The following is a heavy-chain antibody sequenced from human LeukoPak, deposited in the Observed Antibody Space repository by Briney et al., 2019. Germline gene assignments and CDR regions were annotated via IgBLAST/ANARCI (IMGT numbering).Heavy chain of an antibody. CDR2: IYHSGST. D-gene: IGHD3-10*01. J-gene: IGHJ6*04. V-gene: IGHV4-4*02. CDR1: GGSISSSNW. CDR3: VREVPLGDGYYYYGMDV. Sequence: PSETLSLTCAVSGGSISSSNWWCWVRQPPGKGLEWIGVIYHSGSTNYNPSLKSRVTISVDKSKNQFSLKLSSVTAADTAVYYCVREVPLGDGYYYYGMDVWGKGTTVTVSS.